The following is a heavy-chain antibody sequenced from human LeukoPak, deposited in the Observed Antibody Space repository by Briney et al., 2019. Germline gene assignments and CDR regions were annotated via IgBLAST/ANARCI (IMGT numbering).Heavy chain of an antibody. J-gene: IGHJ4*02. CDR3: ATETNGRHYDY. D-gene: IGHD1-14*01. CDR1: GLTFSTSG. CDR2: IGPTGSDR. Sequence: GGSQRLSCTASGLTFSTSGFNWVRQAPGKGLEWVASIGPTGSDRYHADSIKGRFTISRDNANNFLYLQMNSLRAEDTAVYYCATETNGRHYDYWGQGTLLTVSS. V-gene: IGHV3-21*06.